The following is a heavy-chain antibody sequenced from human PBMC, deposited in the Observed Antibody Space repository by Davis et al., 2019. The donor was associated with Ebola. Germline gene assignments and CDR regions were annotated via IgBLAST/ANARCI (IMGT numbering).Heavy chain of an antibody. D-gene: IGHD3-22*01. CDR1: GFTVSSNY. J-gene: IGHJ4*02. V-gene: IGHV3-53*01. Sequence: GGSLRLSCAASGFTVSSNYMSWVRQAPGKGLEWVSVIYSGGSTYYADSVKGRFTISRDNSKNTLYLQMNSLRAEDTAVYYCAMASYYYDSSGYYYFDYWGQGTLVTVSS. CDR2: IYSGGST. CDR3: AMASYYYDSSGYYYFDY.